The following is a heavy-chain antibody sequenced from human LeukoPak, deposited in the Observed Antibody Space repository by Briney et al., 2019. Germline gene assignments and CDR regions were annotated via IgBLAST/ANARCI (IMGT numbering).Heavy chain of an antibody. V-gene: IGHV4-39*07. CDR2: IYYSGST. CDR1: GGSISGTPYY. CDR3: ARDSGSHSLGWFDP. Sequence: PSETLSLTCAISGGSISGTPYYWGWIRQPPGKGLEWIGSIYYSGSTYYNPSLKSRLTISVDTSKNQFSLKLSSVTAADTAVYYCARDSGSHSLGWFDPWGQGTLVTVSS. J-gene: IGHJ5*02. D-gene: IGHD1-26*01.